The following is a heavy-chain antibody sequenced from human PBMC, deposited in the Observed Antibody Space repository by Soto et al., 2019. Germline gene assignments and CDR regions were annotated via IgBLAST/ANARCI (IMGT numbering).Heavy chain of an antibody. CDR1: GGSVSSGSYY. J-gene: IGHJ4*02. Sequence: SXTLXXXXXXSGGSVSSGSYYWSWXRXPXGKGLEWXXXXXXXXXTXXNPSLKSRVTISVDTSKNQFSLKLSSVTAADTAVYYCARVYAPYYGDYRFDYWGQGTLVTVSP. V-gene: IGHV4-61*01. CDR3: ARVYAPYYGDYRFDY. CDR2: XXXXXXT. D-gene: IGHD4-17*01.